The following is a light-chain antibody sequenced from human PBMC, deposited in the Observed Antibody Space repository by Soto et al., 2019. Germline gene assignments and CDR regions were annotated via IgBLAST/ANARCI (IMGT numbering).Light chain of an antibody. CDR2: DVT. Sequence: QSALTQPRSVSGSPGQSVTISCTGTSSDVGAYNYVSWYQQYPGKAPKFMIYDVTKRPSGVPDRFSGSKSGNTASLTISGLQDEDEADYYCCSYRDGYTWVFGGGTKLTVL. CDR1: SSDVGAYNY. V-gene: IGLV2-11*01. J-gene: IGLJ3*02. CDR3: CSYRDGYTWV.